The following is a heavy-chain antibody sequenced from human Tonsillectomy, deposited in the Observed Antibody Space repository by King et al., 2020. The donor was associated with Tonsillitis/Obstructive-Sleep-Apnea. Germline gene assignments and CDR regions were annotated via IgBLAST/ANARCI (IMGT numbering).Heavy chain of an antibody. V-gene: IGHV1-3*04. D-gene: IGHD2-15*01. CDR1: GYTFTNYA. CDR2: INTGNGNT. J-gene: IGHJ5*02. CDR3: ARGYCSGGSCLTSWFDP. Sequence: QLVQSGAEVKTPGASVKVSCKASGYTFTNYAMHWVRQAPGQRLEWMGWINTGNGNTKYSQKFQGRVTINRDTSAGTAYMELSSLRYEDTAVYYCARGYCSGGSCLTSWFDPWGQGTLVTVSS.